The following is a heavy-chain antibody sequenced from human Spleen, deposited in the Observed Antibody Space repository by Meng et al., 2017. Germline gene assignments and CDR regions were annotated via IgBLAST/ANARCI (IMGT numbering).Heavy chain of an antibody. D-gene: IGHD6-13*01. CDR2: IDTQTGNP. CDR1: GYTLTSYA. Sequence: ASVKVSCKASGYTLTSYAINWLRQAPGQGLAWMGWIDTQTGNPTYVQGFTGRLVFSLYTSVSTAYLQISGLKADDTTVYYCSGGRGRSSSWYPPYGYFDLWGRGTLVTVSS. V-gene: IGHV7-4-1*02. J-gene: IGHJ2*01. CDR3: SGGRGRSSSWYPPYGYFDL.